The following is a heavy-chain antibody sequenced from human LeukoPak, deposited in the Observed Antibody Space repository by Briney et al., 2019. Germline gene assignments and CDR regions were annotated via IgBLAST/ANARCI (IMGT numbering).Heavy chain of an antibody. D-gene: IGHD2-8*01. V-gene: IGHV4-59*12. CDR2: IYYSGST. CDR1: GGSISSYY. J-gene: IGHJ5*02. CDR3: ARGQPRTGVRRWFDP. Sequence: SETLSLTCTVSGGSISSYYWSWIRQPPGKGLEWIGYIYYSGSTNYNPSLKSRVTISVDTSKNQFSLKLSSVTAADTAVYYCARGQPRTGVRRWFDPWGQGTLVTVSS.